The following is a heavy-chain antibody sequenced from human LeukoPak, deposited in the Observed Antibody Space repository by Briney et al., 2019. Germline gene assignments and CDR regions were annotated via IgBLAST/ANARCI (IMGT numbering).Heavy chain of an antibody. Sequence: PGGSLRLSRAASGFTFSSYGMHWVRQAPGKGLEWVAFIRYDGSNKYYADSVKGRFTISRDNSKNTLYLQMNSLRAEDTAVYYCAKGLEIFGVVPEPYYFDYWGQGTLVTVSS. CDR2: IRYDGSNK. J-gene: IGHJ4*02. CDR1: GFTFSSYG. CDR3: AKGLEIFGVVPEPYYFDY. D-gene: IGHD3-3*01. V-gene: IGHV3-30*02.